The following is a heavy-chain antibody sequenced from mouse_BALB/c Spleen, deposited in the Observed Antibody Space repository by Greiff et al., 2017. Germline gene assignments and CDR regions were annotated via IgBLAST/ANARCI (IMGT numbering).Heavy chain of an antibody. Sequence: VQLQQSGTVLARPGASVKMSCKASGYTFTSYWMHWVKQRPGQGLEWIGAIYPGNSDTSYNQKFKGKAKLTAVTSTSTAYMELSSLTNEDSAVYYCTRIPTYYDYDGTSPDYWGQGTTLTVSS. V-gene: IGHV1-5*01. CDR2: IYPGNSDT. CDR1: GYTFTSYW. D-gene: IGHD2-4*01. CDR3: TRIPTYYDYDGTSPDY. J-gene: IGHJ2*01.